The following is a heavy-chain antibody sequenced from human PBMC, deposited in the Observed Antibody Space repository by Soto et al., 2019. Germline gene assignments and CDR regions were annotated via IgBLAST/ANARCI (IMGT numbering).Heavy chain of an antibody. J-gene: IGHJ6*02. D-gene: IGHD3-10*02. Sequence: SVKVACKASGGSFISYASIWVRQAPGQGLEWMGGIIPIFGTANYAQKFQGRVTITADKSTSTAYMELSSLRSEDTAVYYCARVGNLKLFGYYYYGMDVWGQGTTVTVSS. CDR3: ARVGNLKLFGYYYYGMDV. CDR1: GGSFISYA. CDR2: IIPIFGTA. V-gene: IGHV1-69*06.